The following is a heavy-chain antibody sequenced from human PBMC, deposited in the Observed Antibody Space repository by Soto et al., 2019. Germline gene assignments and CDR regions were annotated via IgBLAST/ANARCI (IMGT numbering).Heavy chain of an antibody. V-gene: IGHV4-30-4*01. CDR1: GGSISSGDYY. Sequence: PSETLSLTRTVSGGSISSGDYYWIWIRQPPGKGLEWIGYIYYSGITYYNPSLKSRVTISVDTSKNQFSLKLSSVTAADTAVYYCARAMGYYDSSGSFDYWGQGTLVTVSS. CDR2: IYYSGIT. J-gene: IGHJ4*02. CDR3: ARAMGYYDSSGSFDY. D-gene: IGHD3-22*01.